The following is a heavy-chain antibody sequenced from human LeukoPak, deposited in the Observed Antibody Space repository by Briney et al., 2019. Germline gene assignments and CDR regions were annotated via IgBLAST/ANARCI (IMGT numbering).Heavy chain of an antibody. CDR2: IKSKIDGGTT. D-gene: IGHD1-26*01. CDR1: GLTFSNAW. J-gene: IGHJ6*03. Sequence: PGGSLRLTCVASGLTFSNAWMSWVRQAPGKGLEWLGRIKSKIDGGTTDYAAPLKGRFTISRDDSKSIAYLQMNSLKTEDTAVYYCTRAVGATNYYYYYMDVWGKGTTVTVSS. CDR3: TRAVGATNYYYYYMDV. V-gene: IGHV3-15*01.